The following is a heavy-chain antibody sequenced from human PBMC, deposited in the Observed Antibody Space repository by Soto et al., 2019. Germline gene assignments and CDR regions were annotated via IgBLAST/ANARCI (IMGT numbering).Heavy chain of an antibody. V-gene: IGHV3-21*01. Sequence: EVQLVESGGGLVKPGGSLRLSCAASGFTFSSYSMNWVRQAPGKGLEWVSSISSSSSYIYYADSVKGRFTISRDNAKNSLYMQMNSLRAEDTAVYYCARAVPQLVRSNYYGMDVWGQGTTVTASS. CDR2: ISSSSSYI. J-gene: IGHJ6*02. CDR1: GFTFSSYS. CDR3: ARAVPQLVRSNYYGMDV. D-gene: IGHD6-6*01.